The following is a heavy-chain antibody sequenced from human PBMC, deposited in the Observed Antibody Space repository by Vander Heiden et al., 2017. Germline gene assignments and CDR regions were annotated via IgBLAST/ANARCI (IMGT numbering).Heavy chain of an antibody. V-gene: IGHV3-30*04. J-gene: IGHJ4*02. CDR2: ISYDGSNK. Sequence: QVPLVESGGGVVQPGRSLRLSCAASGFTFSSYAMHWVRQAQGKGLEWVAVISYDGSNKYYADSVKGRFTISRDNSKNPLYLQMNSLRAEDTAVYYCARDRAHIAAAGTDYWGQGTRGTVAS. CDR1: GFTFSSYA. D-gene: IGHD6-13*01. CDR3: ARDRAHIAAAGTDY.